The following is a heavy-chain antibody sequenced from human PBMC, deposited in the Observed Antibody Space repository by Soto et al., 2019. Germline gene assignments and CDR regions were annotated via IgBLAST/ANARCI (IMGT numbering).Heavy chain of an antibody. D-gene: IGHD2-21*02. Sequence: SXTKSLTCPVAAVSLSRYYRSWIRPKTGKGLEWIGYIYYSGTTNYNPSLKSRVTISVDTSKNQFSLKLSSVTAADTAVYYCASTHLVVVTDAVDSWVQGTMVTIS. J-gene: IGHJ3*02. CDR2: IYYSGTT. CDR1: AVSLSRYY. CDR3: ASTHLVVVTDAVDS. V-gene: IGHV4-59*01.